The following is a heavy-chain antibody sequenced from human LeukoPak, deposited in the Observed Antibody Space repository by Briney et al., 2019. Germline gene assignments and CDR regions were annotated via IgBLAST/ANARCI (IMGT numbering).Heavy chain of an antibody. V-gene: IGHV4-39*01. CDR2: IYYSGST. D-gene: IGHD3-10*01. J-gene: IGHJ5*02. Sequence: PSETLSLTCTVSGGSISSGNNYWGWIRQPPGKGLEWIGSIYYSGSTYYNPSLKSRVTISVDTSKNQFSLKLSSVTAADTAVYYCARQGVRGVIRDWFDPWGQGTLVTVSS. CDR1: GGSISSGNNY. CDR3: ARQGVRGVIRDWFDP.